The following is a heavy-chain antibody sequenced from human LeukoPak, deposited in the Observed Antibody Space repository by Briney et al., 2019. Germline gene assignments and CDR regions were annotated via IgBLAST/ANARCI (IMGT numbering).Heavy chain of an antibody. V-gene: IGHV3-21*01. D-gene: IGHD6-19*01. CDR2: ISSSSTYI. Sequence: GGSQRLSCTASGFTFSTYTINWVRQAPGKGLEWVSSISSSSTYIYYADSVKGRFTISRDNAKNSLYLQMNSLRAEHTAVYYCAREGAYSSGWFYFDYWGQGTLVTVSS. J-gene: IGHJ4*02. CDR1: GFTFSTYT. CDR3: AREGAYSSGWFYFDY.